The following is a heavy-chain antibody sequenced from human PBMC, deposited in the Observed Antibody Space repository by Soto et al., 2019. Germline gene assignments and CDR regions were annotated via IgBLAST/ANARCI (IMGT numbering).Heavy chain of an antibody. CDR3: VGSLMSRAMESFDY. CDR2: ISYTVDA. CDR1: AGSISRYY. J-gene: IGHJ4*02. Sequence: HVQLQESGPGLVKPSEPLSLTCSVSAGSISRYYWGWVRQSPGEGLEWIAHISYTVDASYNPSLKSRVTISLDTSQNQSALSQMSVTAADTAVYYCVGSLMSRAMESFDYWGQGTLGTVTS. D-gene: IGHD5-18*01. V-gene: IGHV4-59*01.